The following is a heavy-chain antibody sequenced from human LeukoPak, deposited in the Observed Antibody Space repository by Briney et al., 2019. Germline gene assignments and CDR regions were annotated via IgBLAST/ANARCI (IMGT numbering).Heavy chain of an antibody. Sequence: ETLSLTCTVSGGSIGSFYWSWIRQPPGKGLEWIGYIYFSGNSNYNPSLKSRVTISVDASKNQFSLKLSSVTAADTALYYCAREAHYPHMAAHLITLDSWGQGTLVTVSS. J-gene: IGHJ4*02. CDR1: GGSIGSFY. V-gene: IGHV4-59*01. CDR3: AREAHYPHMAAHLITLDS. CDR2: IYFSGNS. D-gene: IGHD3-16*01.